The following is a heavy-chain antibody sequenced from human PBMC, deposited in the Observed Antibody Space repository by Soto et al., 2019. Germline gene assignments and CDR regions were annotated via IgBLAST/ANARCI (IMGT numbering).Heavy chain of an antibody. D-gene: IGHD3-10*01. CDR3: ARVRGGITMVRPEAINWFDP. Sequence: VQLVQSGAEVKKPGASVKVSCNASGYTFTSYGISWVRQAPGQGLEWMGWISAYNGNTNYAQKLQGRVTMTTDTSTGTAYMELRSLKSDDTAVYYCARVRGGITMVRPEAINWFDPWGQGTLVTVSS. CDR1: GYTFTSYG. V-gene: IGHV1-18*04. CDR2: ISAYNGNT. J-gene: IGHJ5*02.